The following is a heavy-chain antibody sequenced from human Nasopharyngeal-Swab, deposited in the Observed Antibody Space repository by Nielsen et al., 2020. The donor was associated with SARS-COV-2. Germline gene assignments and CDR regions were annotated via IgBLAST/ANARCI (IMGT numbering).Heavy chain of an antibody. J-gene: IGHJ3*02. CDR1: GFTVGRDY. V-gene: IGHV3-53*04. Sequence: GESLKISCAASGFTVGRDYMSWVRQAPGKGLEWVSVLYNDDSTHYADSVKGRFTISRHTSENTVYLQMNNLRAEDTAIYYCARVAYIYNHGGFDIWGQGTLVTVSS. CDR3: ARVAYIYNHGGFDI. CDR2: LYNDDST. D-gene: IGHD2-15*01.